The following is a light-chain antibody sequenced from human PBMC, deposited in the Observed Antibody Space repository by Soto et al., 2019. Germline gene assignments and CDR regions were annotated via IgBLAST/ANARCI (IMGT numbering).Light chain of an antibody. V-gene: IGLV1-40*01. CDR3: QSYDSSLSGSV. CDR1: SSNIGAGYD. Sequence: QSVLTQPPSVSGAPGQRVTISCTASSSNIGAGYDVHWYQQLPGTAPKLLIYGNSNRPSGVPDRFSGSKSGTSASLAITGLQAEDEADDYCQSYDSSLSGSVFGGGTQLA. CDR2: GNS. J-gene: IGLJ2*01.